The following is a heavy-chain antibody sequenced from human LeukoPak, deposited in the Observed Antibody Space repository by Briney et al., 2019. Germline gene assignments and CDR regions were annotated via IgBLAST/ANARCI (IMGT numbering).Heavy chain of an antibody. D-gene: IGHD1-26*01. V-gene: IGHV4-39*07. Sequence: SETLSLTCTVSGGSISSSSYYWGWIRQPPGKGLEWIGEINHSGSTNYNPSLKSRVTISVDTSKNQFSLKLSSVTAADTAVYYCARGEDWGQGTLVTVSS. J-gene: IGHJ4*02. CDR3: ARGED. CDR2: INHSGST. CDR1: GGSISSSSYY.